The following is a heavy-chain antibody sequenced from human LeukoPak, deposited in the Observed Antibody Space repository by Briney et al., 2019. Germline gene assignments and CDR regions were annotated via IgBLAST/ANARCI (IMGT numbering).Heavy chain of an antibody. CDR3: AKDVVGATFDY. J-gene: IGHJ4*02. V-gene: IGHV3-23*01. Sequence: GGSLRLSCAASGFTFSSYAMGWVRQAPGKGLEWVSSISGNGGSTYYADSVKGRFTISRDNSKNTLYLQMNSLRAEDTALYFCAKDVVGATFDYWDQGTLVTVSS. D-gene: IGHD1-26*01. CDR1: GFTFSSYA. CDR2: ISGNGGST.